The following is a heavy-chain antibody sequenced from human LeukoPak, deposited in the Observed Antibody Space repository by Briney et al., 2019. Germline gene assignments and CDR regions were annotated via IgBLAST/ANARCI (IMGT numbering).Heavy chain of an antibody. V-gene: IGHV4-39*01. CDR2: IHYSGNT. Sequence: SETLSLTCTVSGGSVTSASHYWAWIRQPPGKGLEWIGSIHYSGNTYYSPSLKSRLTISGDTSKSQFSLKLTFVTAADTAVYYCTRHHDYGDKIDYWGQGTLVTVSS. D-gene: IGHD4-23*01. CDR3: TRHHDYGDKIDY. J-gene: IGHJ4*02. CDR1: GGSVTSASHY.